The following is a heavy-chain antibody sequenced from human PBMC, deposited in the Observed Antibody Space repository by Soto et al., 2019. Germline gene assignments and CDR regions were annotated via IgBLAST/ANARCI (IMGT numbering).Heavy chain of an antibody. CDR1: GFTCSSYG. D-gene: IGHD6-19*01. J-gene: IGHJ4*02. V-gene: IGHV3-30*18. CDR3: AKDDPYSSGWYLLDY. CDR2: ISYDGSNK. Sequence: QVQLVESGGGVVQPGRSLRLSCAASGFTCSSYGMHWVRQAPGKGLEWVAVISYDGSNKYYADSVKGRFTISRDNSKNTLYLQMNSLRAEDTAVYYCAKDDPYSSGWYLLDYWGQGTLVTVSS.